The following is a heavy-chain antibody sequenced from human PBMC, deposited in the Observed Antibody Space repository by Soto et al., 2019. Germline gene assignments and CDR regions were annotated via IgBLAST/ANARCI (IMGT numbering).Heavy chain of an antibody. CDR3: AKGSRSSRPYYFDY. Sequence: GGSLRLSCAASGCTFSFYAMRWVRHAPGKGLEWVSAISDSGGSTYSADSVKGRFTISRDNSKNTLYLQMNSLRAEDTAVYYCAKGSRSSRPYYFDYWGQGTPVTVSS. CDR1: GCTFSFYA. V-gene: IGHV3-23*01. D-gene: IGHD2-2*01. J-gene: IGHJ4*02. CDR2: ISDSGGST.